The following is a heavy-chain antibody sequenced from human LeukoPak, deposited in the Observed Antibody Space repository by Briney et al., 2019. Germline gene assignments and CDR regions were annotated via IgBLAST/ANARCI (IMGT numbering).Heavy chain of an antibody. J-gene: IGHJ5*02. Sequence: GGSLRLSCAASGFTFSSYSMNWVGQAPGKGLEWVSSISSSSSYIYYADSVKGRFTISRDNAKNSLYLQMNSLRAEDTAVYYCARVRGVTTFDPWGQGTLVTVSS. D-gene: IGHD4-17*01. CDR1: GFTFSSYS. CDR2: ISSSSSYI. V-gene: IGHV3-21*01. CDR3: ARVRGVTTFDP.